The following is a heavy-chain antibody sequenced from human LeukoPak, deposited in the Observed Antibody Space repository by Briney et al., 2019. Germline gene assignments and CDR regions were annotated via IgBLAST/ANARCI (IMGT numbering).Heavy chain of an antibody. D-gene: IGHD3-22*01. Sequence: PGGSLRLSCTASGFTFGDYPMTWVRQAPGKGLEWIGCIRSKGYGGTIEYAASVKGRFTISRDDSKSIAYLQMNSLKTEDTAVCYCTRDLHHYDSIGYYAWGQGTLVTVSS. CDR3: TRDLHHYDSIGYYA. V-gene: IGHV3-49*04. J-gene: IGHJ5*02. CDR1: GFTFGDYP. CDR2: IRSKGYGGTI.